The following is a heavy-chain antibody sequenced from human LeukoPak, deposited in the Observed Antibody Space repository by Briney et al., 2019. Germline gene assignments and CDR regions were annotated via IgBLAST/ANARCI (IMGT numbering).Heavy chain of an antibody. CDR3: ARSYSSGWTDAFDI. Sequence: PSETLSLTCTVSGYSISSGYYWGWIRKPPGKGLEWIGSTHYSGSTYYNPSLKSRVTIPVDTSKNQFSLKLSSVTAADTAVYYCARSYSSGWTDAFDIWGQGTMVTVSS. CDR2: THYSGST. CDR1: GYSISSGYY. D-gene: IGHD6-19*01. V-gene: IGHV4-38-2*02. J-gene: IGHJ3*02.